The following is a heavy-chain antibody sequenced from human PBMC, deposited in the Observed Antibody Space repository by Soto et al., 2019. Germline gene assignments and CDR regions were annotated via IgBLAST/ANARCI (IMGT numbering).Heavy chain of an antibody. CDR3: ATSPNYDFWSGAPYYYYYMDV. D-gene: IGHD3-3*01. CDR1: GGSISSSSYY. V-gene: IGHV4-39*01. CDR2: IYYSGST. J-gene: IGHJ6*03. Sequence: QLQLQESGPGLVKPSETLSLTCTVSGGSISSSSYYWGWIRQPPGKGLEWIGSIYYSGSTSYNPSLKRRVTISVDTSKNQFSLKLSSVTAADTAVYYCATSPNYDFWSGAPYYYYYMDVWGKGTTVTVSS.